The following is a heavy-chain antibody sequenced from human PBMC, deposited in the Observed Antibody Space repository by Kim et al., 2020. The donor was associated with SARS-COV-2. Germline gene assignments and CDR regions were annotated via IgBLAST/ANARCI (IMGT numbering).Heavy chain of an antibody. CDR1: GFTFSSYA. Sequence: GGSLRLSCAASGFTFSSYAMSWVRQAPGKGLEWVSAISGSGGSTYYADSVKGRFTISRDNSKNTLYLQMNSLRAEDTAVYYCAKDTVYLSYGSGVPAFDYWGQGTLVTVSS. CDR2: ISGSGGST. V-gene: IGHV3-23*01. CDR3: AKDTVYLSYGSGVPAFDY. J-gene: IGHJ4*02. D-gene: IGHD3-10*01.